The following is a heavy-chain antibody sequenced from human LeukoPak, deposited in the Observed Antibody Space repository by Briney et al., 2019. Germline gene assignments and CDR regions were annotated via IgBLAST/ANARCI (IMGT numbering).Heavy chain of an antibody. CDR1: GGSISSGNYY. CDR2: IFYLGNT. CDR3: ARKYPDRWFDP. J-gene: IGHJ5*02. V-gene: IGHV4-30-4*01. D-gene: IGHD6-6*01. Sequence: PSETLSLTCTVSGGSISSGNYYWSWIRQPPGKGLEWIGYIFYLGNTYYNPSLRSRVSISVNTFKNQFSLKLTAVTAADTAVYYCARKYPDRWFDPWGQGTLVTVSS.